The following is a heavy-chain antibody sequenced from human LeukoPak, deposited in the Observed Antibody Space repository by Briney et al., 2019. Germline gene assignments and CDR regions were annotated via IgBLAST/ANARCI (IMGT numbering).Heavy chain of an antibody. Sequence: SETLSLTCTASGFSISSYYWRWIRQPPGKGLEWIGYIYYSGSTNYRPSLNSRVTISVDASTIPFSLKLSSVTAADAAVYYCARTPRDRLIAAARDAFRIWGQGKMVTVSS. V-gene: IGHV4-59*01. CDR1: GFSISSYY. J-gene: IGHJ3*02. D-gene: IGHD6-13*01. CDR2: IYYSGST. CDR3: ARTPRDRLIAAARDAFRI.